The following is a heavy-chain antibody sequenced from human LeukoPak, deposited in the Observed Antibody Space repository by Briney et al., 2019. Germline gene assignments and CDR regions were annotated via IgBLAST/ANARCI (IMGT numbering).Heavy chain of an antibody. CDR2: IYYSGST. CDR1: GGSISSYY. Sequence: SETLSLTCTVSGGSISSYYWSWIRQPPRKGQEWIGYIYYSGSTNYNPSLKSRVTISVDTSKNQFSLKLSSVTAADTAVYYCAREGFLGAFDIWGQGTRVTVSS. CDR3: AREGFLGAFDI. V-gene: IGHV4-59*01. J-gene: IGHJ3*02. D-gene: IGHD3-10*01.